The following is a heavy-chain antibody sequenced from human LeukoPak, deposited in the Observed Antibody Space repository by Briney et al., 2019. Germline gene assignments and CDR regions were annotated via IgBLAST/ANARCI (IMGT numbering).Heavy chain of an antibody. CDR3: ARLSAL. Sequence: GASVKVSCKASGYTFTGYYMHWVRQAPGQGLEWMGWINPKNGDTKYAQRSQGRLTISMDTSIDTVYMELSSLRYDDTAVYYCARLSALWGQGTLVTVSS. CDR2: INPKNGDT. J-gene: IGHJ4*02. V-gene: IGHV1-2*02. CDR1: GYTFTGYY.